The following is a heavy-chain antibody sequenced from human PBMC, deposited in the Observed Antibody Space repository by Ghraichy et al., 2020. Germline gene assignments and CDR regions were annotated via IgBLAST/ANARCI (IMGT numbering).Heavy chain of an antibody. Sequence: SETLSLTCTVSGGSISSSSYYWGWIRQPPGKGLEWIGSIYYSGSTYYNPSLKSRVTISVDTSKNQFSLKLSSVTAADTAVYYCARLSLYYYDSSGYSPDAFDIWGQGTMVTVSS. J-gene: IGHJ3*02. CDR2: IYYSGST. CDR3: ARLSLYYYDSSGYSPDAFDI. V-gene: IGHV4-39*01. D-gene: IGHD3-22*01. CDR1: GGSISSSSYY.